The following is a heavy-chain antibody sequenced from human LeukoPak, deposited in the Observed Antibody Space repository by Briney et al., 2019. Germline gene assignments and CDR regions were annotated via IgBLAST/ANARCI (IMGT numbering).Heavy chain of an antibody. D-gene: IGHD3-16*01. J-gene: IGHJ4*02. CDR3: AKEGPFGIGYYFDY. V-gene: IGHV3-23*01. CDR1: GFTFSRYA. CDR2: ISGSGGST. Sequence: PGGSLRLSCAASGFTFSRYAISWVRQAPGKGLEWVSAISGSGGSTYYADSVKGRFTISRDISKNTLYLQMNSLRAEDTAVYYCAKEGPFGIGYYFDYWGQGTLVTVFS.